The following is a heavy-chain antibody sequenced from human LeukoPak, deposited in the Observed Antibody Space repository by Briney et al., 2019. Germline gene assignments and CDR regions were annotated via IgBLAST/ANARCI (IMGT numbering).Heavy chain of an antibody. CDR2: ISHSESS. D-gene: IGHD6-13*01. J-gene: IGHJ4*02. CDR1: GGSINSYY. V-gene: IGHV4-59*01. Sequence: SETLSLTCTVSGGSINSYYWSWIRQPPEKGLEWIGYISHSESSNYNPSLKNRVTLSVDTSKNQFSLKLRFVTAADTAVYYCARGHSTSWYYLDSWGQGTLVTVSS. CDR3: ARGHSTSWYYLDS.